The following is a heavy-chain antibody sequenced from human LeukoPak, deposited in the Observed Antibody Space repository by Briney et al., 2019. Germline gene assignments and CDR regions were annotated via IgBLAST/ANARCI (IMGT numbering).Heavy chain of an antibody. J-gene: IGHJ4*02. V-gene: IGHV4-31*03. CDR2: IYYSGST. Sequence: SETLSLTCTVSGGSISSSDYYWSWIRQLPGKGLEWIGYIYYSGSTYYNPSLKSRVTISVDTSKNQFSLKLSSVTAADTAVYYCAGTGFKAFNSLDYWGQGTLVTVSS. CDR3: AGTGFKAFNSLDY. CDR1: GGSISSSDYY. D-gene: IGHD1-14*01.